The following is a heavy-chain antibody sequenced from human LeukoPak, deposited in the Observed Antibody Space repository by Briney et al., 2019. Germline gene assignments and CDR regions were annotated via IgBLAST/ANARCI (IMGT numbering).Heavy chain of an antibody. D-gene: IGHD3-10*01. CDR2: ISSSSSTI. J-gene: IGHJ6*03. CDR3: ARDGPYGSGSYSTDYYYYMDV. Sequence: GGSLRLSCAASGFTFSSYSMNWVRQAPGKGLEWVSYISSSSSTIYYADSVKGRFTISRDNAKNSLYLQMNSLRAEDMAVYYCARDGPYGSGSYSTDYYYYMDVWGKGTTVTVSS. CDR1: GFTFSSYS. V-gene: IGHV3-48*04.